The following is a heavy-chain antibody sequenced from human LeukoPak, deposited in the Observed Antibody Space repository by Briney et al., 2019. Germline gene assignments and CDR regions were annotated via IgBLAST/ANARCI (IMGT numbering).Heavy chain of an antibody. CDR2: IYYSGST. D-gene: IGHD3-10*01. J-gene: IGHJ6*02. Sequence: KASETLSLTCTVSGGSISSYYWSWIRQPPGKGLEWIGYIYYSGSTNYNPSLKSRVTISVDTSKNQFSLKLSSVTAADTAVYYCARVRAPPRGFGDFYGMDVWGQGTTVTVSS. CDR1: GGSISSYY. CDR3: ARVRAPPRGFGDFYGMDV. V-gene: IGHV4-59*01.